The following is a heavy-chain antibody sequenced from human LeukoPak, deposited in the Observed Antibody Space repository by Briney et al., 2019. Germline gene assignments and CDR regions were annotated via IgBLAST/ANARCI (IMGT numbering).Heavy chain of an antibody. J-gene: IGHJ3*02. V-gene: IGHV3-15*01. CDR1: GFTFSNAW. CDR2: IKSKIDGGTT. Sequence: EGSLRLSCAASGFTFSNAWMSWVRQAPGKGLEWVGRIKSKIDGGTTNYAAPVKGRFTISRDDSKNTLYLQMNSLKTEDTAVYYCTTRYGGTLDAFDIWGQGTMVTVSS. D-gene: IGHD4-23*01. CDR3: TTRYGGTLDAFDI.